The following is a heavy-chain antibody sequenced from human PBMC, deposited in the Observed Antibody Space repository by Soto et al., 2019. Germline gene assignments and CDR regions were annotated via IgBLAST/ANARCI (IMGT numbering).Heavy chain of an antibody. V-gene: IGHV1-3*05. Sequence: QVQLVQSGAEEKKPGASVKVSCKASGYTFTSYAMHWVRQAPGQRLEWMGWINAGNGNTKYSQKFQGRVTITRDTSASTAYMELSSLRSDDTAVYYCARENSSAGQGDYWGQGTLVTVSS. CDR1: GYTFTSYA. CDR3: ARENSSAGQGDY. J-gene: IGHJ4*02. D-gene: IGHD3-22*01. CDR2: INAGNGNT.